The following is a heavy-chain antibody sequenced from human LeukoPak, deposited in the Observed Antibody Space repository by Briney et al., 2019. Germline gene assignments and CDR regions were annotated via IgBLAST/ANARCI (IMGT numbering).Heavy chain of an antibody. CDR1: GFTFSSYE. J-gene: IGHJ4*02. D-gene: IGHD3-16*01. Sequence: GGSLRLSCAASGFTFSSYEMNWVRQAPGKGLEWVSYISNSGSTIYYADSVKGRFTISRDNAKTSLYLQMNSLRAEDTAVYYCARVRPRASTGGQFDYWGQGTLVTVSS. CDR2: ISNSGSTI. V-gene: IGHV3-48*03. CDR3: ARVRPRASTGGQFDY.